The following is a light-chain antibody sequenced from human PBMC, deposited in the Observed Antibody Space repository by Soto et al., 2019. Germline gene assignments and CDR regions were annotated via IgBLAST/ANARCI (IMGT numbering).Light chain of an antibody. CDR1: QSVSSD. J-gene: IGKJ1*01. CDR2: GAS. CDR3: QQYNRWPRT. V-gene: IGKV3-15*01. Sequence: EIVMTQSPATLSVPPAERATLSCRASQSVSSDLAWYHQKPGQAPRLLIYGASTRATGIPARFSGSGSGTEFTLTINSLQSEDFAVYYCQQYNRWPRTFGQGTKVDI.